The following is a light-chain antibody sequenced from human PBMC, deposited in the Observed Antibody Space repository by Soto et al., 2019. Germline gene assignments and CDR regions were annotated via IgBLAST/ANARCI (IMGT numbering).Light chain of an antibody. CDR2: GAS. CDR1: QSVSGN. Sequence: EIVMTQSPATLSVSPGERATLSCRASQSVSGNLAWYQQRPGQAPRLLIYGASTRATGIPARFSGSGSGTEFILTISSLQSEDFSVYYCQQYNNWPPLTFGGGTKVEIK. V-gene: IGKV3-15*01. J-gene: IGKJ4*01. CDR3: QQYNNWPPLT.